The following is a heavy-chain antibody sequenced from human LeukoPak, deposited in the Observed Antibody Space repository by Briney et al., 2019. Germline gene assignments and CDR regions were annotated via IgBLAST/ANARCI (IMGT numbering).Heavy chain of an antibody. V-gene: IGHV3-7*03. CDR2: IKQDGSEK. CDR1: GFTFSSYW. Sequence: GGSLRLSCGASGFTFSSYWMSWVRQAPGKGLEWVANIKQDGSEKYYVDSAKGRFTISRDSAKNSLFRQMNSLRAEDTDVYYCAREKFDYWGQGTLVSVSS. CDR3: AREKFDY. J-gene: IGHJ4*02.